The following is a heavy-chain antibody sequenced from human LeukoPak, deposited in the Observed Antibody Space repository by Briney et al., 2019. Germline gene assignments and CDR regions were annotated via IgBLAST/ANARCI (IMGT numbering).Heavy chain of an antibody. CDR3: ARPYYFGSGSFYNRGYYFDY. D-gene: IGHD3-10*01. Sequence: ASVKVSCKASGYTFTSYGISWVRQAPGQGLEWMGWISAYNGNTGYAQKFQGRVTMTRNTSVSTAYLELSSLRSEDTAVYYCARPYYFGSGSFYNRGYYFDYWGQGTLVTVSS. V-gene: IGHV1-8*02. CDR2: ISAYNGNT. J-gene: IGHJ4*02. CDR1: GYTFTSYG.